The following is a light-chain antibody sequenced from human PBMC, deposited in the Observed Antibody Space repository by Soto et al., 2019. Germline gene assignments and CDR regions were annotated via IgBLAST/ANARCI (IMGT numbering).Light chain of an antibody. Sequence: QSALTQPRSVSGSPGQSVTISCTGTSSDVGDYNYVSWYRHHPGKAPKFMIYDVSKRPSGVPDRFSGFKSGNTASLTISGLQAEDEADYYCCSSAGSYTWVFGGGTKLTVL. CDR2: DVS. J-gene: IGLJ3*02. V-gene: IGLV2-11*01. CDR3: CSSAGSYTWV. CDR1: SSDVGDYNY.